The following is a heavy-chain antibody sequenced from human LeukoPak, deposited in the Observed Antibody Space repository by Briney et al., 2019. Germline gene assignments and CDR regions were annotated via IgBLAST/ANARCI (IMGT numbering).Heavy chain of an antibody. J-gene: IGHJ4*02. CDR2: ISDYNGNT. D-gene: IGHD2-2*01. Sequence: ASVKVSCKASGYTFTSYGISWVRQAPGQGLEWMGWISDYNGNTNYAQKLQGRVTMTTDTSTSTAYMELRSLRSDDTAVYYCARECEGGCSRGVNYWGQGTLVTVSS. CDR3: ARECEGGCSRGVNY. V-gene: IGHV1-18*01. CDR1: GYTFTSYG.